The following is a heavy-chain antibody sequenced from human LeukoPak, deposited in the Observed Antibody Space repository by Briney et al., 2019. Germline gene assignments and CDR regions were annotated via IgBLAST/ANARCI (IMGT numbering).Heavy chain of an antibody. Sequence: SETLSLTCTVSGGSISNSIHYWSWIRQHPGKGLEWIGYIYYSGSTFYNPSLKSRVTISVDTYKNQFSLKLSSVTAAGTAVYYCARGSGYSYGYRTGYYFDFWGQGTLVTVSS. CDR3: ARGSGYSYGYRTGYYFDF. V-gene: IGHV4-31*03. J-gene: IGHJ4*02. CDR1: GGSISNSIHY. D-gene: IGHD5-18*01. CDR2: IYYSGST.